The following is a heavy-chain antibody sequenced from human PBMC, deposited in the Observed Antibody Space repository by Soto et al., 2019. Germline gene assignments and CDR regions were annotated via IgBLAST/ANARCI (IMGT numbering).Heavy chain of an antibody. V-gene: IGHV4-59*08. J-gene: IGHJ6*03. CDR2: IYYSGST. D-gene: IGHD3-16*02. CDR3: ARLNGDYIWGSYRQVYYYYYMDG. CDR1: GGSISSYY. Sequence: SETLSLTCTVSGGSISSYYWSWIRQPPGKGLEWIGYIYYSGSTNYNPSLKSRVTISVDTSKNQFSLKLSSVTAADTAVYYCARLNGDYIWGSYRQVYYYYYMDGWGKGNTVTVSS.